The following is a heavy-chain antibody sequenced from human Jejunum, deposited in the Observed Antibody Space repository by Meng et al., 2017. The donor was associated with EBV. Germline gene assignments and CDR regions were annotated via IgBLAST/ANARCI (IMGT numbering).Heavy chain of an antibody. CDR3: ATSMSGYSYGYS. D-gene: IGHD5-12*01. Sequence: VAVEGSGPGRLQPSWAPSLHCAVSEAAISSGHWCSWGRQAPGEWLEWIGEIYYTGRTNYNPSRKSRVSMSIDKSKNQFSLNLNSVTVADTAVYYCATSMSGYSYGYSWGQGTLVTVSS. CDR1: EAAISSGHW. CDR2: IYYTGRT. J-gene: IGHJ5*02. V-gene: IGHV4-4*02.